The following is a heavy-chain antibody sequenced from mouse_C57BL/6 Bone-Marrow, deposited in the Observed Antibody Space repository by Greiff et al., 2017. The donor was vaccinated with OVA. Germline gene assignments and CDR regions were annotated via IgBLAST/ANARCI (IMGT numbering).Heavy chain of an antibody. V-gene: IGHV7-1*01. CDR1: GFTFSDFY. Sequence: EVQRVESGGGLVQSGRSLRLSCATSGFTFSDFYMEWVRPAPGKGLEWIAASRNKANDYTTEYSASVKGRFIVSRDTSQRILYLQMNALRAEDTAIYYCARDTNYYGSSPQRLYWYFDVWGTGTTVTVSS. CDR2: SRNKANDYTT. J-gene: IGHJ1*03. D-gene: IGHD1-1*01. CDR3: ARDTNYYGSSPQRLYWYFDV.